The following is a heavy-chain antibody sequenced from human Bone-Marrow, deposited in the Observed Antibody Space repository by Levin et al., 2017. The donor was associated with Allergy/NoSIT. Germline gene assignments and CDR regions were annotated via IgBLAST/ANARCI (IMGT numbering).Heavy chain of an antibody. J-gene: IGHJ4*02. CDR3: ARTTLVQEYYFDY. Sequence: SVKVSCKVSGGTFSGYYITWVRQAPGQGLEWMGRIIPIVGETNYAQKFQGRVTVTADKSASTVYMELSTLTSEDTAVYYCARTTLVQEYYFDYWGQGTLVTVSS. CDR1: GGTFSGYY. V-gene: IGHV1-69*02. D-gene: IGHD6-13*01. CDR2: IIPIVGET.